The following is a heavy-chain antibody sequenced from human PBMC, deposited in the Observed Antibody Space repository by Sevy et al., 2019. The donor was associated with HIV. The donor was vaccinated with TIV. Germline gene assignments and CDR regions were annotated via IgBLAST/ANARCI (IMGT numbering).Heavy chain of an antibody. CDR3: ARGSAFEKVYYDSSGYYFFDY. CDR1: GGSFSGYY. Sequence: SETLSLTCAVYGGSFSGYYWSWIRQPPGKGLEWIGEINHSGSTNYNPSLKSRVTISVDTSKNQFSLKLSSVTAADTAVYYCARGSAFEKVYYDSSGYYFFDYWGQGTLVTVSS. CDR2: INHSGST. J-gene: IGHJ4*02. V-gene: IGHV4-34*01. D-gene: IGHD3-22*01.